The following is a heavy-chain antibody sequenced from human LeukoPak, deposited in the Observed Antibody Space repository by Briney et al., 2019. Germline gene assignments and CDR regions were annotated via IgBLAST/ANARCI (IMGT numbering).Heavy chain of an antibody. CDR3: ARGRSRYCSGGSCYPGY. CDR2: IWYDGSNK. D-gene: IGHD2-15*01. V-gene: IGHV3-33*01. J-gene: IGHJ4*02. CDR1: GFTFSSYG. Sequence: GGSLRLSCAASGFTFSSYGMHGVRQAPGKGLEWVAVIWYDGSNKYYADSVKGRFTISRDNSKKTLYLQMNSLRAEDTAVYYCARGRSRYCSGGSCYPGYWGQGTLVTVSS.